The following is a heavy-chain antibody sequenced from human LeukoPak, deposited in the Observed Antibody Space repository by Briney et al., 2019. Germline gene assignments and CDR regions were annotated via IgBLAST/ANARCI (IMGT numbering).Heavy chain of an antibody. D-gene: IGHD6-19*01. CDR1: GGSISNMY. CDR3: ARGGWSLDY. CDR2: IHYTGST. J-gene: IGHJ4*02. Sequence: SETLSLTCTVSGGSISNMYWSWLRQPPGKGLEWIGYIHYTGSTNYNPSLKSRISMSVDTSKSQLSLRLTSVTAADTALYYCARGGWSLDYWGQGTLVAVSS. V-gene: IGHV4-59*01.